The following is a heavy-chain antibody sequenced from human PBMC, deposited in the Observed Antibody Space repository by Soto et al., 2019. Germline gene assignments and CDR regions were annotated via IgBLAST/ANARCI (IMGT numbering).Heavy chain of an antibody. J-gene: IGHJ6*02. CDR1: GFTFSSYA. Sequence: GSLRLSCAASGFTFSSYAMHWVRQAPGKGLEWVAVISYDGSNKYYADSVKGRFTISRDNSKNTLYLQMNSLRAEDTAVYYCARDRYYDFWSGYLRGDYYYYYGMDVWGQGTTVTVSS. V-gene: IGHV3-30-3*01. CDR3: ARDRYYDFWSGYLRGDYYYYYGMDV. D-gene: IGHD3-3*01. CDR2: ISYDGSNK.